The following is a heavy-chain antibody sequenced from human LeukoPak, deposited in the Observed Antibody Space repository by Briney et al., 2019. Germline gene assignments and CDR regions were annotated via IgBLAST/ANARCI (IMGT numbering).Heavy chain of an antibody. V-gene: IGHV1-2*02. CDR2: INPNSGGT. J-gene: IGHJ4*02. D-gene: IGHD3-16*01. CDR3: ARDTTYYDYVWGSSPTQEFDY. Sequence: GASVKVSCKASGYTFTGYYMHWVRQAPGQGLEWMGWINPNSGGTNYAQKFQGRVTMTRDTSISTAYMELSRLRSDDTAVYYCARDTTYYDYVWGSSPTQEFDYWGQGTLVTVSS. CDR1: GYTFTGYY.